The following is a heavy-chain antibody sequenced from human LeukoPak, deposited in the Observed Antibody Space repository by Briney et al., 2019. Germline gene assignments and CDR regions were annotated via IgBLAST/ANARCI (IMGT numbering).Heavy chain of an antibody. V-gene: IGHV4-34*01. D-gene: IGHD1-1*01. CDR3: ARGVRGSIDY. CDR2: INHSGST. CDR1: GGSFSGYY. Sequence: PSETLSLTCAVYGGSFSGYYWSWIRQPPGKGLEWIGEINHSGSTNYNPSLTSRVTISVDTSKNQFSLKLSSVTAADTAVYYCARGVRGSIDYWGQGTLVTVSS. J-gene: IGHJ4*02.